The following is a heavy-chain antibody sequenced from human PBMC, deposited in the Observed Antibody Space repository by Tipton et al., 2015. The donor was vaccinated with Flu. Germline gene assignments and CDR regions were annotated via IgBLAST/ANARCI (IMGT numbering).Heavy chain of an antibody. V-gene: IGHV4-39*07. D-gene: IGHD4-11*01. CDR3: ARYPESNYHWFGP. Sequence: TLSLTCTVSGGSISSSRYYWGWICQPPGKGLEWIGSIYHSGTAYYNPSLKSRVTISVDTSKNQISLKLSSVTAADTAVYYCARYPESNYHWFGPWGQGALVTVSS. CDR2: IYHSGTA. J-gene: IGHJ5*02. CDR1: GGSISSSRYY.